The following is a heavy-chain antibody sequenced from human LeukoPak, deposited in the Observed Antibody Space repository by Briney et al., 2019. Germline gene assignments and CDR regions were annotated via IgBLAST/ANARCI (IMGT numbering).Heavy chain of an antibody. J-gene: IGHJ6*02. CDR2: INPNSGGT. Sequence: GASVKVSCKASGYTFTGYYMHWVRQAPGQGLEWMGWINPNSGGTKYAQKFQGRVTMTRNTSISTAYMELSSLRSEDTAVYYCARGSHYYDSSGYYYWSYYYYGMDVWGQGTTVTVSS. V-gene: IGHV1-2*02. CDR1: GYTFTGYY. D-gene: IGHD3-22*01. CDR3: ARGSHYYDSSGYYYWSYYYYGMDV.